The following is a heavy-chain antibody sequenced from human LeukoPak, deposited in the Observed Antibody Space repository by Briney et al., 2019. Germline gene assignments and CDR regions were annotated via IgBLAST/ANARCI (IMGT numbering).Heavy chain of an antibody. CDR3: ASDYSDSSGYHSVDY. V-gene: IGHV2-5*01. CDR1: GFSLTTSGVG. D-gene: IGHD3-22*01. CDR2: IYWNDDK. Sequence: SAPTLVNPTQTLTLTCTFSGFSLTTSGVGVGWIRQPPGKALEWLAPIYWNDDKRYSPSLRSRLTITKDTSKNQVVLTMTNMDPVDTATYYCASDYSDSSGYHSVDYRGQGTLVTVSS. J-gene: IGHJ4*02.